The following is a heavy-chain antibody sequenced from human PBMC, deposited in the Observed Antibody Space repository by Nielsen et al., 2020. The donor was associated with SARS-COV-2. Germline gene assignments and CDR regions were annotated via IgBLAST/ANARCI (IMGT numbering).Heavy chain of an antibody. J-gene: IGHJ4*02. CDR3: ASSLPGRPSDY. Sequence: SVKVSCKASGGTFSSYAISWVRQAPGQGLEWMGRIIPILGIANYAQKFQGRVTITADKSTSTAYRELSSLRSEDTAVYYCASSLPGRPSDYWGQGTLVTVSS. D-gene: IGHD1-26*01. CDR2: IIPILGIA. V-gene: IGHV1-69*04. CDR1: GGTFSSYA.